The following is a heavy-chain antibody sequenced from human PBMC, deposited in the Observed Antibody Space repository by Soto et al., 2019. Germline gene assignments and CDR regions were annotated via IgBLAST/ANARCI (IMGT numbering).Heavy chain of an antibody. CDR3: AKNRDYDYDAFDV. D-gene: IGHD3-16*01. CDR2: ITGNSAFT. V-gene: IGHV3-23*01. J-gene: IGHJ3*01. CDR1: GFTFNRNA. Sequence: RLSCAGSGFTFNRNAMSWVRQAPGKGLEWVSGITGNSAFTYYADSVKGRFIISRDNSKNTLYLQINTLRVEDTAVYYCAKNRDYDYDAFDVWGQGTVVTVSS.